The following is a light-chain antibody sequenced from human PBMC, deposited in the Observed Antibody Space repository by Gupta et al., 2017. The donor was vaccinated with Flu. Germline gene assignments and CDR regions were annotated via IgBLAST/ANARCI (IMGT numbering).Light chain of an antibody. J-gene: IGKJ1*01. Sequence: DIVFTQSRGTLSLSPGERATLSCRASPSVSSSYLAWYQQNPGQAPRPLIYGASSRRTGIPDRFSGSGGGTDLDLTISRREHEDFAVYYFKQYGSSPPWAFGQGTKVEIK. V-gene: IGKV3-20*01. CDR1: PSVSSSY. CDR3: KQYGSSPPWA. CDR2: GAS.